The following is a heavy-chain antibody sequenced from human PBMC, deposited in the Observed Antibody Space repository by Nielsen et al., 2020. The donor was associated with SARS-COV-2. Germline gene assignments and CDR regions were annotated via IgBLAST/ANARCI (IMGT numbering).Heavy chain of an antibody. CDR3: VHLWLPGF. Sequence: SETLSLTCTVSGYSISSGYYWGWIRQPPGQGLEWIASIYHSGNTYYNPSLKSRVTISVDTSKNQFSLKLNSVTAADTALYFCVHLWLPGFWGQGTLVTVSS. J-gene: IGHJ4*02. CDR2: IYHSGNT. CDR1: GYSISSGYY. V-gene: IGHV4-38-2*02. D-gene: IGHD2-21*01.